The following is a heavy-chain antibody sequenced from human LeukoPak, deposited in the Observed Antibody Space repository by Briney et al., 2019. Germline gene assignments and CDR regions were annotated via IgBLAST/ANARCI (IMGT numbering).Heavy chain of an antibody. Sequence: SETLSLTCTVSGGSISSYYWSWIRQPAGKGLEWIGRIYSSGSTNYNPSLKSRVSLSVDMSRSQFSLKVNSVTAADTAVYYCARMYSWTYGGIDYWGQGTLVTVSS. J-gene: IGHJ4*02. V-gene: IGHV4-4*07. D-gene: IGHD1-26*01. CDR2: IYSSGST. CDR3: ARMYSWTYGGIDY. CDR1: GGSISSYY.